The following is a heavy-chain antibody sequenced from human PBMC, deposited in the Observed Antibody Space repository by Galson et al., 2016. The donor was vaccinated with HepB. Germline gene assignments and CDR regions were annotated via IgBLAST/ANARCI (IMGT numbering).Heavy chain of an antibody. CDR3: ARDGRNSGTLDY. D-gene: IGHD4-23*01. V-gene: IGHV3-33*08. CDR2: IWYDGSNK. J-gene: IGHJ4*02. CDR1: GFTFSSYG. Sequence: SLRLSCAASGFTFSSYGMHWVRQAPGKGLEWVAVIWYDGSNKYYADSVKGRFTISRDNSKNTLYLQMNSLRAEDTAVYYCARDGRNSGTLDYWGQGTLVTVSS.